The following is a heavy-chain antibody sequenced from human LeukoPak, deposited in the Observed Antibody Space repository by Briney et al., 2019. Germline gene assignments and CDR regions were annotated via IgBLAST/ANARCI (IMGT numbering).Heavy chain of an antibody. CDR2: IGATGADT. CDR3: ARGNGIRPRWYFDY. CDR1: GFTFSSYA. V-gene: IGHV3-23*01. J-gene: IGHJ4*02. Sequence: GGSLRLSCAASGFTFSSYAMSWVRQAPGKGLEWVSGIGATGADTYFGDSVKGRSTISRDNSKKTLYLQLNSLRAEDTALYYCARGNGIRPRWYFDYWGQGTLVTVSS. D-gene: IGHD1-1*01.